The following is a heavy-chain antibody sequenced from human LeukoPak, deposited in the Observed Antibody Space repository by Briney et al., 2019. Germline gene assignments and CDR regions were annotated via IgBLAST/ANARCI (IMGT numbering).Heavy chain of an antibody. Sequence: SETLSLTCTVSGGSISSSSYYWGWIRQPPGKGLEWIGSIYYGGSTYYNPSLKSRVTISVDTSKNQFSLKLSSVTAADTAVYYCARQRSRWYSDYWGQGTLVTVSS. CDR3: ARQRSRWYSDY. D-gene: IGHD6-13*01. V-gene: IGHV4-39*01. CDR1: GGSISSSSYY. CDR2: IYYGGST. J-gene: IGHJ4*02.